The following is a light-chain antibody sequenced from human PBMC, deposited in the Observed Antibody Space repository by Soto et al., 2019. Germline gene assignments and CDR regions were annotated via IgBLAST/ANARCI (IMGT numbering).Light chain of an antibody. Sequence: QSVLTQPASVSGSPGQSIAISCTGTSSDVGGYNHVSWHQQHPGKAPKVLISVVSNRPSGVSNRFSGSKSGNTASLTISGLQAEDEADYYCSSYRSGGTFVFGSGTKVTV. CDR2: VVS. CDR1: SSDVGGYNH. J-gene: IGLJ1*01. V-gene: IGLV2-14*01. CDR3: SSYRSGGTFV.